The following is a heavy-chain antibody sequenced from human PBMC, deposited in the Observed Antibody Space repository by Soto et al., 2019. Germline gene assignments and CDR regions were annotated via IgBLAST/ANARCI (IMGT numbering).Heavy chain of an antibody. Sequence: GGSLRLSCAASGFTFSDYYMSWIRQAPGKGLEWVSYISSSGSTIYYADSVKGRFTISRDNAKNSLYLQMNSLRAEDTAVYYCARDPHRGLLDFWSGSYFDYWGQGTLVTVSS. CDR3: ARDPHRGLLDFWSGSYFDY. J-gene: IGHJ4*02. V-gene: IGHV3-11*01. CDR2: ISSSGSTI. CDR1: GFTFSDYY. D-gene: IGHD3-3*01.